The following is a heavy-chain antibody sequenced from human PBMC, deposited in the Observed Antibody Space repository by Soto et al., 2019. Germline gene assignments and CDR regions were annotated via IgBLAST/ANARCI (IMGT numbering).Heavy chain of an antibody. CDR1: GFTFSSYV. CDR3: ARGNTYDFWSGPQTMDV. Sequence: QVQLVESGGGVVQPGTSLRLSCAPSGFTFSSYVMHWVRQAPGKGLEWVAVVHYDGTKKYYADSVRGRFTISRDNSENTLYLQKNSLKPDDKTVYFCARGNTYDFWSGPQTMDVWGQGNTVNVSS. V-gene: IGHV3-33*01. CDR2: VHYDGTKK. J-gene: IGHJ6*02. D-gene: IGHD3-3*01.